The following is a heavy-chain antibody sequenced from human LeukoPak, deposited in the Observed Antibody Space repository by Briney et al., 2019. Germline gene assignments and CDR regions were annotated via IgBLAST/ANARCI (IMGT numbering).Heavy chain of an antibody. D-gene: IGHD3-22*01. CDR2: ISSSSSYI. CDR1: GFTFSSYS. Sequence: PGGSLRLSCAASGFTFSSYSMNWVRQAPGKGLEWVSSISSSSSYIYYADSVKGRFTISRDNAKNSLYLQMNSLRAEDTAVYYCARDNPPGYYDSGGTYYFDYWGQGTLVTVSS. CDR3: ARDNPPGYYDSGGTYYFDY. J-gene: IGHJ4*02. V-gene: IGHV3-21*01.